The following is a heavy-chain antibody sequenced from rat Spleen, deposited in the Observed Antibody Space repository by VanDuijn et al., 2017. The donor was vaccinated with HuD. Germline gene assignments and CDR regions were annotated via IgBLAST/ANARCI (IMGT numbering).Heavy chain of an antibody. CDR2: VSTGGGST. J-gene: IGHJ2*01. V-gene: IGHV5-46*01. CDR3: AKDWGGLYFDY. D-gene: IGHD1-11*01. CDR1: GFTFSSSP. Sequence: EVQLVESGGGLVQPGRSLSCAASGFTFSSSPMAWVRQAPTKGLEWVATVSTGGGSTYYRDSVKGRFTISRDNAKSTLYLQMDSLRSEDTSTYYCAKDWGGLYFDYWGQGVMVTVSS.